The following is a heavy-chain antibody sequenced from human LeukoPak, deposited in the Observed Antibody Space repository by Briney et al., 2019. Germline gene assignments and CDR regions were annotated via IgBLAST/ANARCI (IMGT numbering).Heavy chain of an antibody. CDR1: GFTFDDYT. CDR3: ARGRRDMATVFDF. V-gene: IGHV3-43*01. D-gene: IGHD5-24*01. Sequence: QAGGSLRLSCAASGFTFDDYTVHWDRQAPGKGLEWVSLISWDGFNTNYRDSVKGRFTISRDDSKNSLSLQMNSLKIEDTALYICARGRRDMATVFDFWGQGTLLTVSP. J-gene: IGHJ4*02. CDR2: ISWDGFNT.